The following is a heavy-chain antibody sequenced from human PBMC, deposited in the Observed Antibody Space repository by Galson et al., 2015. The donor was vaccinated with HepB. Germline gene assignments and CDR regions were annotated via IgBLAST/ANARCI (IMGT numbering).Heavy chain of an antibody. J-gene: IGHJ3*02. Sequence: SVKVSCKASGYTFTSYGISWVRQAPGQGLEWMGWISAYNGNTKYAQNLQGRVIMTTDTSTSTAYMELRSLRSDDTAVYYCARDPGVYCSSTSCYHAFDMWGQGTMVTVSS. V-gene: IGHV1-18*01. CDR1: GYTFTSYG. CDR3: ARDPGVYCSSTSCYHAFDM. CDR2: ISAYNGNT. D-gene: IGHD2-2*01.